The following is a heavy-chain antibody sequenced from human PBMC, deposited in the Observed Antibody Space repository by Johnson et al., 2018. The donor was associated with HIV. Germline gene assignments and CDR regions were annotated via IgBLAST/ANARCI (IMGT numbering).Heavy chain of an antibody. D-gene: IGHD3-16*01. V-gene: IGHV3-20*04. Sequence: VQLVESGGGVVRPGGSLRLSCAASGFTLDDYGMAWVRQAPGKGLEWVSGINWNGGSTGYADSVKGRFTISRDNSKNTLHLQMNSLRAADTAVYYCAKVMTASSVNSFGGVIDASDIWGQGTMVTVS. CDR3: AKVMTASSVNSFGGVIDASDI. CDR2: INWNGGST. J-gene: IGHJ3*02. CDR1: GFTLDDYG.